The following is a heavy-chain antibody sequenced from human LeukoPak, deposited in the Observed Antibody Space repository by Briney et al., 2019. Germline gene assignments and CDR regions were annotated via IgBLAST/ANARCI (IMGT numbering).Heavy chain of an antibody. V-gene: IGHV1-18*04. Sequence: ASVKVACKASGYTFTSYGISWVRQAPGQGLEWMGGISAYNGNTNYAQKLQGRVTMTTDTSTSTAYMELRSLRSDDTAVYYCARDYRRRLWFGELLLRGDIDAFDIWGQGTTVTVSS. CDR3: ARDYRRRLWFGELLLRGDIDAFDI. D-gene: IGHD3-10*01. CDR2: ISAYNGNT. J-gene: IGHJ3*02. CDR1: GYTFTSYG.